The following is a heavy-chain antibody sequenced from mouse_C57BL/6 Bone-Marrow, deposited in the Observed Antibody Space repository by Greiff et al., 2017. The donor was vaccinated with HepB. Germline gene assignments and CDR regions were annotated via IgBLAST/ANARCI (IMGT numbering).Heavy chain of an antibody. J-gene: IGHJ2*01. D-gene: IGHD1-1*01. CDR2: INPGSGGT. Sequence: VQLQESGAELVRPGTSVKVSCKASGYAFTNYLIEWVKQRPGQGLEWIGVINPGSGGTNYNEKFKGKATLTADKSSSTAYMQLSSLTSEDSAVYFCTRVRTSYFDYWGQGTTLTVSS. V-gene: IGHV1-54*01. CDR1: GYAFTNYL. CDR3: TRVRTSYFDY.